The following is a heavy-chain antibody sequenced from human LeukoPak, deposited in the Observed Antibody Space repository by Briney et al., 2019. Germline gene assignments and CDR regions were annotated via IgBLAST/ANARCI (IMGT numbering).Heavy chain of an antibody. CDR3: AKDRSDYGGYPPGAFDI. D-gene: IGHD4-17*01. J-gene: IGHJ3*02. V-gene: IGHV3-23*01. CDR2: VTGSGDGT. CDR1: GFTFNNYA. Sequence: GGSLRLSCATSGFTFNNYAMSWVRQAPGTGLEWVSGVTGSGDGTYYADSVKGRFTISSDNSKNTLHLQMNSLRAEDTAVYYCAKDRSDYGGYPPGAFDIWGQGTMVTVSS.